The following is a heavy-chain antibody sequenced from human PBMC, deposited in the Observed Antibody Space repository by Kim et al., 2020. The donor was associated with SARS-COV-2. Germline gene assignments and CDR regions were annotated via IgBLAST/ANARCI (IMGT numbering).Heavy chain of an antibody. CDR3: ARDLASGYGMDV. Sequence: SETLSLTCAVYGGSFSGYYWSWIRQPPGKGLEWIGEINHSGSTNYNPSLKSRVTISVDTSKNQFSLKLSSVTAADTAVYYCARDLASGYGMDVWGQGTTVTVSS. CDR2: INHSGST. CDR1: GGSFSGYY. V-gene: IGHV4-34*01. D-gene: IGHD3-3*02. J-gene: IGHJ6*02.